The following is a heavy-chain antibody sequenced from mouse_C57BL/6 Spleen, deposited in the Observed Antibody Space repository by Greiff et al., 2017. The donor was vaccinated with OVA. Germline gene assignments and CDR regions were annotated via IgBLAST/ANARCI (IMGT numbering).Heavy chain of an antibody. CDR2: INYDGSST. D-gene: IGHD1-1*01. V-gene: IGHV5-16*01. Sequence: EVKLMESEGGLVQPGSSMKLSCTASGFTFSDYYMAWVRQVPEKGLEWVANINYDGSSTYYLDSLKSRFIISRDNAKNILYLQMSSLKSEDTATYYCARVGEITFDYWGQGTTLTVSS. J-gene: IGHJ2*01. CDR3: ARVGEITFDY. CDR1: GFTFSDYY.